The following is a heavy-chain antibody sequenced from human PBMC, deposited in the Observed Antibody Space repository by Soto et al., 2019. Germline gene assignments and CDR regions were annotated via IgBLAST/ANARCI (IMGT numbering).Heavy chain of an antibody. D-gene: IGHD5-12*01. V-gene: IGHV3-23*01. CDR1: GFTFSTYA. Sequence: SLRLSCAASGFTFSTYAMSWVRQAPGKGLEWVSGISGSGGSTYYADSVKGRFTISRDNSKNTLYLQMNSLRAEDTAVYYCADQVEYSGYDQYYFKHWGQGTLVTVSS. J-gene: IGHJ4*02. CDR3: ADQVEYSGYDQYYFKH. CDR2: ISGSGGST.